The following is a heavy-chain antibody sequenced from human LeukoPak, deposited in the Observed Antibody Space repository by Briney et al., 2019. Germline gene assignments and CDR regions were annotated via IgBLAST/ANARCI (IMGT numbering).Heavy chain of an antibody. D-gene: IGHD2-2*02. CDR2: INPNSGGT. J-gene: IGHJ6*03. CDR3: ARSPPGYCSSTSCYNYYYMDV. Sequence: ASVKVSCKASGYTFTGYYMHWVRQAPGQGLEWMGWINPNSGGTNYAQKFQGRVTMIRDTSISTAYMELSRLRSDDTAVYYCARSPPGYCSSTSCYNYYYMDVWGKGTTVTISS. CDR1: GYTFTGYY. V-gene: IGHV1-2*02.